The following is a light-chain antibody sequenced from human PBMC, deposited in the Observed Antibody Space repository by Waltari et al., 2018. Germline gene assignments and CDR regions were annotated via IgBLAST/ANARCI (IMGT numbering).Light chain of an antibody. J-gene: IGLJ2*01. CDR1: RSNIRNNA. CDR3: AVWDDSLNGVV. Sequence: QSVLTQPPPVSEAPRPRVTISCSGSRSNIRNNAVSWYQQLPGKAPKLLIYYDDLLPSGVSDRFSGSKSGTSASLAISGLQSDDEADYYCAVWDDSLNGVVFGGGTKLTVL. CDR2: YDD. V-gene: IGLV1-36*01.